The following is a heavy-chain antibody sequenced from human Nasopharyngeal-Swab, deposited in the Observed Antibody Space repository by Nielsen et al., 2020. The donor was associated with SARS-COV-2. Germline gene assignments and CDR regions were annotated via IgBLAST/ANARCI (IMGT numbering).Heavy chain of an antibody. Sequence: ASVKVSCKASGHTFTGYYMHWVRQAPGQGLEWMGRINPNSGGTNYAQKFQGRVTMTRDTSISTAYMELSRLRSDDTAVYYCARDRDITIFGVVRGYYFDYWGQGTLVTVSS. D-gene: IGHD3-3*01. J-gene: IGHJ4*02. V-gene: IGHV1-2*06. CDR1: GHTFTGYY. CDR2: INPNSGGT. CDR3: ARDRDITIFGVVRGYYFDY.